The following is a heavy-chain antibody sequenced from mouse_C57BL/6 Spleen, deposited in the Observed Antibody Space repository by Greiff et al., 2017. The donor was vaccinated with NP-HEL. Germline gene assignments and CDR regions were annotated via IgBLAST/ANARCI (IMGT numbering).Heavy chain of an antibody. V-gene: IGHV1-7*01. CDR2: INPSSGYT. Sequence: VQLQQSGAELAKPGASVKLSCKASGYTFTSYWMHWVKQRPGQGLEWIGYINPSSGYTKYNQKFKDKATLTADKSSSTAYMQLSSLTYEDSAVYYCARVSITTVVAENIAMDYWGQGTSVTVSS. D-gene: IGHD1-1*01. CDR3: ARVSITTVVAENIAMDY. J-gene: IGHJ4*01. CDR1: GYTFTSYW.